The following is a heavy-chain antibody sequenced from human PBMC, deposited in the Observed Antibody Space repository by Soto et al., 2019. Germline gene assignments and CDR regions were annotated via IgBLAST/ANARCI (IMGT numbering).Heavy chain of an antibody. Sequence: PSETLSLTCTVSGASISTSSYYWGWLRQPPGKGLEWIGSIYYSGSTYYNPSLKSRITIPVDTSKNQLSLKLSSVTAADTAVYYCARLAASMIVVVWGQGTTVTSP. CDR2: IYYSGST. V-gene: IGHV4-39*01. CDR3: ARLAASMIVVV. D-gene: IGHD3-22*01. J-gene: IGHJ6*02. CDR1: GASISTSSYY.